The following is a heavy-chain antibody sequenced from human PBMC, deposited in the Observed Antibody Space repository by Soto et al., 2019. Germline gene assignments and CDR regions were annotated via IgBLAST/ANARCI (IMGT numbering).Heavy chain of an antibody. CDR2: IIPILGIA. J-gene: IGHJ4*02. Sequence: SAKVSCKASGGAFSSYTISWVRQAPGQGLEWMGRIIPILGIANYAQKFQGRVTITADKSTSTAYMELSSLRSEDTAVYYCARGWLFVPTVLDYWGQGTLVTVSS. V-gene: IGHV1-69*02. CDR1: GGAFSSYT. D-gene: IGHD3-22*01. CDR3: ARGWLFVPTVLDY.